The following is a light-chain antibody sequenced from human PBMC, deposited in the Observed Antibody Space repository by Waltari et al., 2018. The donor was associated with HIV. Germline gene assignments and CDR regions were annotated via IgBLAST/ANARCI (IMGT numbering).Light chain of an antibody. Sequence: DIVMTQSPDSLAVSLGERATINCKSSQSVLYSSNNKNYLAWYQQKPGQSPKLLIYWASTRESGVPDRFSGSGSGTDVTLTISSLQAEDVAVYYCLQYYSTPRTFGQGTKVEIK. J-gene: IGKJ1*01. V-gene: IGKV4-1*01. CDR2: WAS. CDR1: QSVLYSSNNKNY. CDR3: LQYYSTPRT.